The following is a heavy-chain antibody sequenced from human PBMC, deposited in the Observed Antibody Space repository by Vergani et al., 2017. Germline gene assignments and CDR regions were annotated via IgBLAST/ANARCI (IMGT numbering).Heavy chain of an antibody. CDR2: ISAYNGNT. CDR1: GYTFTSYG. CDR3: ARNWGTTVEKGGFDY. J-gene: IGHJ4*02. Sequence: QVQLVQSGAEVKQPGASVKVSCKASGYTFTSYGISWVRQAPGQGLEWMGWISAYNGNTNYAQKLQGRVTRATDTATSTAYMELRSLRSDDTAVYYCARNWGTTVEKGGFDYWGQGTLVTVSS. D-gene: IGHD4-23*01. V-gene: IGHV1-18*01.